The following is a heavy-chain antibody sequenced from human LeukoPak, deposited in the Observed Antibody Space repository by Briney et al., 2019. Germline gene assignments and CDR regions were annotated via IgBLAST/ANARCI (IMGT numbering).Heavy chain of an antibody. CDR3: ARGRYCSSTSCYLSYYYYYMDV. CDR2: MNPNSGNT. Sequence: ASVKVSCKASGYTFTSYDINWVRQATGQGLEWMGWMNPNSGNTGYAQKFQGRVTITRNTSISTAYMELSSLRSEDTAVYYCARGRYCSSTSCYLSYYYYYMDVWGKGTTVTVSS. V-gene: IGHV1-8*03. J-gene: IGHJ6*03. CDR1: GYTFTSYD. D-gene: IGHD2-2*01.